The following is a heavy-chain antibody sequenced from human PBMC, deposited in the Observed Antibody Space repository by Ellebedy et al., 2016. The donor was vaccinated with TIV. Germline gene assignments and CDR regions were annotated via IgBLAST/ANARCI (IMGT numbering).Heavy chain of an antibody. Sequence: ASVKVSXXASGYTFTSYDINWVRQATGQGLEWMGWMNPNSGNTGYAQKFQGRVTMTRSTSISTAYMELSSLRSEDTAVYYCARRRHSSSWYGAFGSWGQGTLVTISS. CDR3: ARRRHSSSWYGAFGS. V-gene: IGHV1-8*01. CDR2: MNPNSGNT. D-gene: IGHD6-13*01. J-gene: IGHJ5*01. CDR1: GYTFTSYD.